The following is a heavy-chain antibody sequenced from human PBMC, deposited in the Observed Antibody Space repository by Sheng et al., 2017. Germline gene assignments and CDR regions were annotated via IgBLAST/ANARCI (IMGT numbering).Heavy chain of an antibody. CDR2: INPNSGGT. V-gene: IGHV1-2*02. CDR3: ARDSITVTTFYNWFDP. D-gene: IGHD4-4*01. CDR1: GYTFTGYY. Sequence: QVQLVQSGAEVKKPGASVKVYCKASGYTFTGYYMHWVRQAPGQGLEWMGWINPNSGGTNYAQKFQGRVTMTRDTSISTAYMELSRLRSDDTAVYYCARDSITVTTFYNWFDPWGQGTLVTVSS. J-gene: IGHJ5*02.